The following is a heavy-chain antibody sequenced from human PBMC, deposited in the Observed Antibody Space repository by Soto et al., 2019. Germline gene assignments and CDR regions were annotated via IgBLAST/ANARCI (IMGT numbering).Heavy chain of an antibody. CDR3: ARSRRTYYFDY. CDR2: ISYDGSNK. Sequence: QVQLVESGGGVVQPGRSLRLSCAASGFTFSSYAMHWVRQAPGKGLEWVAVISYDGSNKYYADSVKGRFTISRDNSKNTLYLQMNSLRAEDTAVYYCARSRRTYYFDYWGQGTLVTVSS. D-gene: IGHD2-2*01. J-gene: IGHJ4*02. CDR1: GFTFSSYA. V-gene: IGHV3-30-3*01.